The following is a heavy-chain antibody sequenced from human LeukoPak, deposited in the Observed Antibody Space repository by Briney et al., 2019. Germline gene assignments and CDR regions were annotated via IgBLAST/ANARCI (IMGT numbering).Heavy chain of an antibody. V-gene: IGHV3-30*02. J-gene: IGHJ6*02. CDR1: GFPLSEYG. D-gene: IGHD6-13*01. CDR2: IRFDESNK. Sequence: HPGGSLRLSCAASGFPLSEYGMHWVRQVPGKGPEWVAFIRFDESNKYYADSVKGRFTISRDNAKNSLYLQMNSLRAEDTAVYYCARGIAAAGPSYYYYGMDVWGQGTTVTVSS. CDR3: ARGIAAAGPSYYYYGMDV.